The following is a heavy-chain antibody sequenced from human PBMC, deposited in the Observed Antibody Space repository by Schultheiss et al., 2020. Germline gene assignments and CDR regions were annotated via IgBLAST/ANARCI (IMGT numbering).Heavy chain of an antibody. V-gene: IGHV1-18*01. J-gene: IGHJ6*02. Sequence: ASVKVSCKASGYTFTDYGINWVRQAPGQGLEWMGWISVSNGKTNYAQKFQGRVIMTTDTSTSTVYMELRRLTSEDTAVYYCASQLESSWYYTPYYYYGMDVWGQGTTVTVSS. CDR1: GYTFTDYG. D-gene: IGHD6-13*01. CDR3: ASQLESSWYYTPYYYYGMDV. CDR2: ISVSNGKT.